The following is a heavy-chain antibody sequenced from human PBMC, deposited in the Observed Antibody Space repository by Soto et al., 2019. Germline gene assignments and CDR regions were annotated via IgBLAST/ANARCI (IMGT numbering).Heavy chain of an antibody. Sequence: ASVKVSCKASGYTFTSYGISWVRQAPGQGLEWMGWISAYNGNTNYAQKLQGRVTMTTDTSTSTAYMELRSLRSDDTAVYYCARDRVGVAGTVGYYYYGMDVWGQGTTVTVSS. V-gene: IGHV1-18*04. D-gene: IGHD6-19*01. CDR2: ISAYNGNT. CDR3: ARDRVGVAGTVGYYYYGMDV. J-gene: IGHJ6*02. CDR1: GYTFTSYG.